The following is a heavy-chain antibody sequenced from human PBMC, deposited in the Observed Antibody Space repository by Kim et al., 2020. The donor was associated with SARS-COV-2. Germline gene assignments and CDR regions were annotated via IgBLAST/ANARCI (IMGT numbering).Heavy chain of an antibody. Sequence: GGSLRLSCAASGFTFSSYAMSWVRQAPGKGLEWVSAISGSGGSTYYADSVKGRFTISRDNSKNTLYLQMNSLRAEDTAVYYCAKDKSPDCSGGSCYPARGANYYGMDVWGQGTTVTVSS. J-gene: IGHJ6*02. CDR3: AKDKSPDCSGGSCYPARGANYYGMDV. CDR2: ISGSGGST. CDR1: GFTFSSYA. V-gene: IGHV3-23*01. D-gene: IGHD2-15*01.